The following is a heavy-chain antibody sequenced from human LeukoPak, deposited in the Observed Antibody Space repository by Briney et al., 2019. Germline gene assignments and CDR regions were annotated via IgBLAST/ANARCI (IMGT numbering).Heavy chain of an antibody. CDR1: GFTFSSYA. CDR2: ISGSGGST. J-gene: IGHJ4*02. V-gene: IGHV3-23*01. Sequence: QAGGSLRPSCAASGFTFSSYAMSWVRQAPGKGLEWVSAISGSGGSTYYADSVKGRFTISRDNSKNTLYLQMNSLRAEDTAVYYCAKAYGSGSYYKRNPLDYWGQGTLVTVSS. CDR3: AKAYGSGSYYKRNPLDY. D-gene: IGHD3-10*01.